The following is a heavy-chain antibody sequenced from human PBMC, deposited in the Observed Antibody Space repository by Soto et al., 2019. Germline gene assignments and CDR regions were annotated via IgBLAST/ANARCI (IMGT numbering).Heavy chain of an antibody. V-gene: IGHV1-69*02. CDR1: GGTFSSYT. D-gene: IGHD5-12*01. CDR3: ARVVVEGGSGYDFNAFDI. CDR2: IIPILGIA. J-gene: IGHJ3*02. Sequence: SVKVSCKASGGTFSSYTISWVRQAPGQGLEWMGRIIPILGIANYAQKFQDRVTITADKSTSTAYMELSSLRSEDTAVYYCARVVVEGGSGYDFNAFDIWGQGTMVTVSS.